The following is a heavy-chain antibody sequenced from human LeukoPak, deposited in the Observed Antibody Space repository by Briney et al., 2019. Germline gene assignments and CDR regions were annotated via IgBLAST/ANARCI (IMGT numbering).Heavy chain of an antibody. J-gene: IGHJ5*02. CDR1: GFTFSSYS. CDR3: AKSSAAAGTLLP. Sequence: GGSLRLSCAASGFTFSSYSMNWVRQAPGKGLEWVVFIRYDGSNKYYADSVKGRFTISRDNSKNTLYLQRNRLRAEDTAVYYCAKSSAAAGTLLPWGQGTLVTVSS. CDR2: IRYDGSNK. V-gene: IGHV3-30*02. D-gene: IGHD6-13*01.